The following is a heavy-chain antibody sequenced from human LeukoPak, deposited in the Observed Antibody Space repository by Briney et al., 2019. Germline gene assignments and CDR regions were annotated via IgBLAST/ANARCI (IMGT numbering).Heavy chain of an antibody. CDR2: MNEDGSDK. CDR1: EFTFRNFW. CDR3: AANKGFNRFDP. V-gene: IGHV3-7*02. Sequence: GGSLRLSCVASEFTFRNFWTSWVRQAPGKGLEWVATMNEDGSDKSHLDSVKGRFTISRDNDKNSLYLQMNSLRVEDTAIYYCAANKGFNRFDPWGQGTLVIVSS. J-gene: IGHJ5*02. D-gene: IGHD2/OR15-2a*01.